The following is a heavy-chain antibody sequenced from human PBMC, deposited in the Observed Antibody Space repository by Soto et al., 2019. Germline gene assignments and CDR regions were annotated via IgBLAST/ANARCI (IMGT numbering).Heavy chain of an antibody. CDR3: ARVVDFWSGPHRGFDY. D-gene: IGHD3-3*01. CDR1: GFTFSSYS. CDR2: ISSSSSYI. Sequence: GGSLILSCAASGFTFSSYSMNWVRQAPGKGLEWVSSISSSSSYIYYADSVKGRFTISRDNAKNSLYLQMNSLRAEDTAVYYCARVVDFWSGPHRGFDYWGQGTLVTVSS. V-gene: IGHV3-21*01. J-gene: IGHJ4*02.